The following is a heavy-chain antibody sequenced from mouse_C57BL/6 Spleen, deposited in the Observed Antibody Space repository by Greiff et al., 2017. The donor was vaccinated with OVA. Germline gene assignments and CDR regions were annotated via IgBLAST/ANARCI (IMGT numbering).Heavy chain of an antibody. V-gene: IGHV1-18*01. CDR1: GYTFTDYN. CDR2: INPNNGGT. D-gene: IGHD1-1*01. J-gene: IGHJ2*01. CDR3: ARGPYYYGSSYYFDY. Sequence: VQLKESGPELVKPGASVKIPCKASGYTFTDYNMDWVKQSHGKSLEWIGDINPNNGGTIYNQKFKGKATLTVDKSSSTAYMELRSLTSEDTAVYYCARGPYYYGSSYYFDYWGQGTTLTVSS.